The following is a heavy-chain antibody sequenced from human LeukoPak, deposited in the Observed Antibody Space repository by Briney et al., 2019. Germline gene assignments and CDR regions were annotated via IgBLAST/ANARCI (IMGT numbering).Heavy chain of an antibody. D-gene: IGHD6-19*01. CDR1: GLTFSSYA. V-gene: IGHV3-23*01. CDR3: AKLGGYSSGWYDY. Sequence: PGGSLRLSCAAYGLTFSSYAMRWVRQAPGEGVEWVSAISRTGGSTYYAHSVKRLFTISRHNSKNTLYLQMNSLRAEDTAVYYCAKLGGYSSGWYDYWGQGTLVTVSS. J-gene: IGHJ4*02. CDR2: ISRTGGST.